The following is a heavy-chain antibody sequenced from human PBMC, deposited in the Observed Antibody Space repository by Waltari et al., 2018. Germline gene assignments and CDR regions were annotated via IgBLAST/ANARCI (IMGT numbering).Heavy chain of an antibody. J-gene: IGHJ4*02. CDR3: ARAKPFLDGTTDVGFDY. D-gene: IGHD1-1*01. CDR1: GGTFSSYA. Sequence: QVQLVQSGAEVKKTGSLVKVSCKASGGTFSSYAISWVRQAPGQGLEWMGGSIPIYGTANNAQKFQGRATTTADESTITAYMELSSLRSEDTAVYYCARAKPFLDGTTDVGFDYWGQGTLVTVSS. CDR2: SIPIYGTA. V-gene: IGHV1-69*01.